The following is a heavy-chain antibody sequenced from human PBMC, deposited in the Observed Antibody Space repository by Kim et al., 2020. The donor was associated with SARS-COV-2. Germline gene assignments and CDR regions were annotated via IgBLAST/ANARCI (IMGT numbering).Heavy chain of an antibody. Sequence: YVDAVKGRVTISRDNSKNALDLQRNSLRGEDTAVYYCAKDVRTEAAAQDYWGQGTLVTVSS. D-gene: IGHD6-13*01. J-gene: IGHJ4*02. CDR3: AKDVRTEAAAQDY. V-gene: IGHV3-30*02.